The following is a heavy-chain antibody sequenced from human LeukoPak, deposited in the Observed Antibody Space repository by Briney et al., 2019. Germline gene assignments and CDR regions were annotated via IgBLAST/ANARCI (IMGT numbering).Heavy chain of an antibody. CDR1: GFTVSSNY. J-gene: IGHJ4*02. CDR2: IYSGGST. CDR3: ASESGGGRTLYYFAY. Sequence: GGSLRLSCTVSGFTVSSNYMSWVRQAPGKGLEWVSLIYSGGSTFYADSVKGRFIISRDNSKNTLYLQINSLRAEDSAVYYCASESGGGRTLYYFAYWGRGTLVTVSS. V-gene: IGHV3-66*01. D-gene: IGHD2-15*01.